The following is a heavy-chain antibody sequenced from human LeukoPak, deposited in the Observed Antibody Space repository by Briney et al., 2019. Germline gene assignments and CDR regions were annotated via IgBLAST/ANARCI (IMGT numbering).Heavy chain of an antibody. CDR2: IYYSGST. D-gene: IGHD6-13*01. CDR1: GGSISSGDYY. J-gene: IGHJ4*02. Sequence: PSETLSLTCTVSGGSISSGDYYWSWIRQPPGKGLEWIGYIYYSGSTYYNPSLKSRVTISVDTSKNQFSLKPSSVTAADTAVYYCARGGSSWYLVEYWGQGTLVTVSS. V-gene: IGHV4-30-4*08. CDR3: ARGGSSWYLVEY.